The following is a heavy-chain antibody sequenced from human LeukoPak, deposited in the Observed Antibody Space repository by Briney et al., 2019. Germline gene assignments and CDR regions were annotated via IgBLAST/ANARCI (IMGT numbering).Heavy chain of an antibody. CDR2: IYYSGST. CDR1: GGSISSYY. V-gene: IGHV4-59*08. D-gene: IGHD1-26*01. Sequence: PSETLSLTCTVSGGSISSYYWSWIRQPPGKGLEWIGYIYYSGSTNYNPSLKSRVTISVDTSKNQFSLKLSSVAAADTAVYYCARGNGIVGAIFDYWGQGTLVTVSS. J-gene: IGHJ4*02. CDR3: ARGNGIVGAIFDY.